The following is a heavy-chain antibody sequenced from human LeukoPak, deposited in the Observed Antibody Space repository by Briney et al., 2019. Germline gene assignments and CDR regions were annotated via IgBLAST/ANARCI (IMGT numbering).Heavy chain of an antibody. J-gene: IGHJ5*02. CDR1: GGSFSGYY. CDR2: INHSGST. CDR3: ARGSISLGYSSPPRFDP. Sequence: SETLSLTCAVHGGSFSGYYWSWIRQPPGKGLEWIGEINHSGSTNYNPSLKSRVTISVDTSKNQFSLKLSSVTAADTAVYYCARGSISLGYSSPPRFDPWGQGTLVTVSS. V-gene: IGHV4-34*01. D-gene: IGHD6-13*01.